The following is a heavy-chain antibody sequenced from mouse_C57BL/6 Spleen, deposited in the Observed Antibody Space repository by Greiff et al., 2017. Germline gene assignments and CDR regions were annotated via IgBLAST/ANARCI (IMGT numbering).Heavy chain of an antibody. CDR1: GFTFSDYY. V-gene: IGHV5-16*01. CDR2: INYDGSST. D-gene: IGHD2-1*01. Sequence: EVKVVESEGGLVQPGSSMKLSCTASGFTFSDYYMAWVRQVPEKGLEWVANINYDGSSTYYLDSLKSRFIISRDNAKNILYLQMSSLKSEDTATYYCARWGYYGNSAWFAYWGQGTLVTVSA. J-gene: IGHJ3*01. CDR3: ARWGYYGNSAWFAY.